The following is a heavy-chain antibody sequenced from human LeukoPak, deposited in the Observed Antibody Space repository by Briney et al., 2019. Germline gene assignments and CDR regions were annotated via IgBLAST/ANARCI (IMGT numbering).Heavy chain of an antibody. Sequence: ASLKVSCKACGDTFTSYDINWVRQATGQGLEWMGWLNPNSGNTGYAQKFQGRVTMTRNTSISTAYMELSSLRSEDTAVYYCARASLRYFDWLLSKRWYYFDYWGQGTLVTVSP. J-gene: IGHJ4*02. CDR3: ARASLRYFDWLLSKRWYYFDY. V-gene: IGHV1-8*01. D-gene: IGHD3-9*01. CDR2: LNPNSGNT. CDR1: GDTFTSYD.